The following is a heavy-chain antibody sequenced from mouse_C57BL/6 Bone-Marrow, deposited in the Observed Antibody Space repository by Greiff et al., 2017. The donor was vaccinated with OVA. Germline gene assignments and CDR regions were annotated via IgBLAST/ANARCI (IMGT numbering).Heavy chain of an antibody. V-gene: IGHV1-61*01. D-gene: IGHD1-1*01. Sequence: VQLQQPGAELVRPGSSVKLSCKASGYTFTSYWMDWVKQRPGQGLEWIGNIYPSDSETHYNQKFKDKATLTVDKSSSIAYMQLSSLTSEDSAVYYCARKTTVEYFDYWGQGTTLTVSS. J-gene: IGHJ2*01. CDR2: IYPSDSET. CDR1: GYTFTSYW. CDR3: ARKTTVEYFDY.